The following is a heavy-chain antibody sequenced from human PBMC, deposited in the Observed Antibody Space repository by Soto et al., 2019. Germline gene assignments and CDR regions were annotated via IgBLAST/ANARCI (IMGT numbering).Heavy chain of an antibody. CDR1: GGTFSSYA. CDR2: IIPIFGTA. CDR3: ARDRAPRRIAAPVIGRGGDYYYGMDV. Sequence: SVKVSCKASGGTFSSYAISWVRQAPGQGLEWMGGIIPIFGTANYAQKFQGRVTITADESTSTAYMELSSLRSEDTAVYYCARDRAPRRIAAPVIGRGGDYYYGMDVWGQGTTVTVSS. J-gene: IGHJ6*02. V-gene: IGHV1-69*13. D-gene: IGHD6-13*01.